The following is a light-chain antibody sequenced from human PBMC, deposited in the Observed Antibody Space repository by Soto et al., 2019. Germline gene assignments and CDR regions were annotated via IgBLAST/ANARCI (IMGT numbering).Light chain of an antibody. J-gene: IGLJ2*01. CDR3: CSYAGSNTVV. CDR1: SSDIGSYNL. CDR2: EAS. V-gene: IGLV2-23*01. Sequence: QSALTKPASVSGSPGQSISISCTGTSSDIGSYNLVSWYQHHPGKAPKLIIYEASKRPPGVSNRFSASTSGNTASLTISGLQAEDESDYYCCSYAGSNTVVFGGGTKLTVL.